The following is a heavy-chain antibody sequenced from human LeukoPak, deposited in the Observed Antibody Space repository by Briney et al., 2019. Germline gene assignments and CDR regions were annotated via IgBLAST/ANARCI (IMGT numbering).Heavy chain of an antibody. CDR1: GGSISGFY. V-gene: IGHV4-59*01. CDR3: ARGRGEGRGISMVRGVRAPSYNWFDP. CDR2: IYYSGST. Sequence: MTSETLSLTCTVSGGSISGFYWSWIRQPPGKGLEGIGYIYYSGSTNYNPSLKSRVTISVDTSKNQFSLKLRPVTAADTAVYYCARGRGEGRGISMVRGVRAPSYNWFDPWGHGTLVTVSS. J-gene: IGHJ5*02. D-gene: IGHD3-10*01.